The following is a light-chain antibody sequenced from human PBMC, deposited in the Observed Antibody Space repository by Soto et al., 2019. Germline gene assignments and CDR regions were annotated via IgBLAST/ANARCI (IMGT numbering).Light chain of an antibody. Sequence: TQAPGTLSLSPGERATLYCRVSRFVSDKYFACYQQRPRQSPRLLISAASNRATGIPDRFSGSGSATDFTLTISILDPEDFALYYCQQYGYSPITFGQGTRLEIK. CDR2: AAS. CDR1: RFVSDKY. J-gene: IGKJ5*01. CDR3: QQYGYSPIT. V-gene: IGKV3-20*01.